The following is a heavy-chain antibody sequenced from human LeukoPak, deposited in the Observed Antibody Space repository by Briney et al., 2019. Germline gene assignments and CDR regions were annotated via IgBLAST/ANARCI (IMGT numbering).Heavy chain of an antibody. V-gene: IGHV4-39*01. D-gene: IGHD3-22*01. Sequence: TSSETLSLTCTVSGGSISSSSYYWVWIRQPPGKGLEWIGSIYFSGSTYYNPSLKSRVTISVDTSKNLFSLKLSSVTAADTAVYYCARPGVRNRYDGSGLTNIDYWGQGTLVTVSS. CDR3: ARPGVRNRYDGSGLTNIDY. J-gene: IGHJ4*02. CDR2: IYFSGST. CDR1: GGSISSSSYY.